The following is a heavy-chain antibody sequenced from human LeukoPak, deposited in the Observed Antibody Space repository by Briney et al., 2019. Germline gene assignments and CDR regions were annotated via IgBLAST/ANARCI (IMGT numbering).Heavy chain of an antibody. J-gene: IGHJ4*02. CDR2: IFDGGNT. CDR3: ARDRKGWIQLDY. V-gene: IGHV4-31*03. Sequence: SQTLSLTCTVSGGSISSGGYYWSWIRQHPGKGLEWIGYIFDGGNTYYNPSLKSRVTISIDTSKNQLSLNLTSVTAADTAVFYCARDRKGWIQLDYWGQGTLVTVSS. CDR1: GGSISSGGYY. D-gene: IGHD5-18*01.